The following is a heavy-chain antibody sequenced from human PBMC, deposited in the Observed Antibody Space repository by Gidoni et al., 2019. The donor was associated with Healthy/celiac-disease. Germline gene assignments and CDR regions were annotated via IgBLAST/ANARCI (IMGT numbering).Heavy chain of an antibody. CDR1: GYTFTGYY. J-gene: IGHJ4*02. V-gene: IGHV1-2*02. CDR3: ARENTIFSGYDY. Sequence: QVQLVQSGAEVKKPGASVKVSCKASGYTFTGYYIHWVRQAPGQGLEWMGWINPNSGGTNYVQKFQGRVTMTRDTSLSTAYMELSRLRSDDTAVFYCARENTIFSGYDYWGQGTLVTVSS. CDR2: INPNSGGT. D-gene: IGHD3-22*01.